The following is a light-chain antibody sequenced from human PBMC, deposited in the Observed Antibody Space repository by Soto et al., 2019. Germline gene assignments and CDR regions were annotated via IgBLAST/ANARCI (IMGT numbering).Light chain of an antibody. J-gene: IGKJ1*01. Sequence: EMVMTQSPVTLSVSPGERATLSCRASQSVSSSYLAWYQQKPGQAPRLLIYGASSRATGIPDRFSGSGSGTDFTLTISRLEPEDFAVYYCQQYGSSPWTFGQGTKGDIK. CDR3: QQYGSSPWT. V-gene: IGKV3-20*01. CDR2: GAS. CDR1: QSVSSSY.